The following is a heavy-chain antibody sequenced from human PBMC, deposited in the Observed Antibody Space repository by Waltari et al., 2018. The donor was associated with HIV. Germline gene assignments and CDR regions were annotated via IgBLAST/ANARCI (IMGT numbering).Heavy chain of an antibody. J-gene: IGHJ6*02. D-gene: IGHD6-13*01. Sequence: EVQLVESGGGLVQPGRYLRLYCAVSGFTFDDYAMHWIRQGPGKGLESLFGVRLNSGTTGYVESVKGRFTISRDNAKNSLYLQMNSLRPEDTALYYCAKDISREQQLVGNYPYGMDVWGQGTTVTVSS. CDR1: GFTFDDYA. CDR2: VRLNSGTT. CDR3: AKDISREQQLVGNYPYGMDV. V-gene: IGHV3-9*01.